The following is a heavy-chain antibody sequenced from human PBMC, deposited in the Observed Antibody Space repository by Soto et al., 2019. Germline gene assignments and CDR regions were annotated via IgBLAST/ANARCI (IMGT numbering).Heavy chain of an antibody. Sequence: GASVKVSCKASGYTFTGYYIHWVREAPGQGLEWMGWINPQTGSTSYAQKFQGRVTLSRDTSINTAYLELSRLTFDDAAVYFCARERYQVISDGMDVWGQGTTVTVSS. V-gene: IGHV1-2*02. D-gene: IGHD2-2*01. CDR3: ARERYQVISDGMDV. J-gene: IGHJ6*02. CDR2: INPQTGST. CDR1: GYTFTGYY.